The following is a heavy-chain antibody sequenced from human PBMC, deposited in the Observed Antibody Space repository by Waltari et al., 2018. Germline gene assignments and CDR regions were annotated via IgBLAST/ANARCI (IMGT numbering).Heavy chain of an antibody. CDR3: AGDRAIGLFFDY. D-gene: IGHD2-2*01. V-gene: IGHV4-4*02. Sequence: QVQLQESGQGLVKPSGTLSLTCAVSGASISGNYGWSWVRQSPEKGLEWIGQVHHSGKTHYNPSLQSRVAISVDKPKNQFSLNLNSVTAADTAIYYCAGDRAIGLFFDYWGRGTLVTVSS. CDR2: VHHSGKT. J-gene: IGHJ4*02. CDR1: GASISGNYG.